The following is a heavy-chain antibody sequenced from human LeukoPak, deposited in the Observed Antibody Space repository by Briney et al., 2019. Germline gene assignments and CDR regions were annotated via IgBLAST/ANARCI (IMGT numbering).Heavy chain of an antibody. J-gene: IGHJ4*02. CDR1: GDSISSYY. D-gene: IGHD5-18*01. CDR2: IYNSGNT. CDR3: ARPLFRGYIFGWGY. Sequence: SETLSLICTVSGDSISSYYWIWLREPPGKGLEWIGYIYNSGNTNYNPSLKSRVTISVDTSKNQISLRLSSVTAADTAVYYCARPLFRGYIFGWGYWGQGTLVTVSS. V-gene: IGHV4-59*08.